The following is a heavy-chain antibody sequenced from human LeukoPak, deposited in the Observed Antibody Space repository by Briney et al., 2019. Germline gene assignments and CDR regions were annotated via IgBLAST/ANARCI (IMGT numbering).Heavy chain of an antibody. CDR2: IDPSSGST. J-gene: IGHJ5*02. V-gene: IGHV1-46*01. D-gene: IGHD2-2*01. CDR1: GYTFTSYS. Sequence: ASVKVSCKASGYTFTSYSMQWVRQAPGQGLEWMGIIDPSSGSTSYAQKFQGRVTMTRDMSTSTVYMELSSLRSEDTAVYYCARGRSGVVPIKINNCFDPWGQGNLVTVSS. CDR3: ARGRSGVVPIKINNCFDP.